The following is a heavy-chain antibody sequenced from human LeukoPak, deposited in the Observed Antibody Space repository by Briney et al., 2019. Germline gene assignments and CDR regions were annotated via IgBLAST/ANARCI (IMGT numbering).Heavy chain of an antibody. V-gene: IGHV3-66*01. CDR2: IYTGDTT. CDR3: AKVGAVAAVEN. CDR1: GFTVSSKY. D-gene: IGHD6-19*01. Sequence: GGSLRLSCAASGFTVSSKYMSWVRQAPGQGLEWVSVIYTGDTTYYADSVKGRFTISRDNSKNTLYLQMDGLRVEDTAVYYCAKVGAVAAVENWGQGTLVTVSS. J-gene: IGHJ4*02.